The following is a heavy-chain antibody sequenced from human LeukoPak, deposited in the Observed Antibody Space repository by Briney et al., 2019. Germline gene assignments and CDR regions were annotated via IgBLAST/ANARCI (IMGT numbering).Heavy chain of an antibody. CDR3: ARDLEWELLGSNWFDP. Sequence: ASVKVSCKAPGYTFTSYGISWVRQAPGQGLEWMGWISAYNGNTNYAQRLQGRVTMTTDTSTSTAYMELRSLRSDDTAVYYCARDLEWELLGSNWFDPWGQGTLVTVSS. J-gene: IGHJ5*02. CDR2: ISAYNGNT. V-gene: IGHV1-18*01. D-gene: IGHD1-26*01. CDR1: GYTFTSYG.